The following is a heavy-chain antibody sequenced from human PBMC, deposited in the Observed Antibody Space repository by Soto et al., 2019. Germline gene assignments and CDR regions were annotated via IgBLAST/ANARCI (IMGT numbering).Heavy chain of an antibody. Sequence: QVQLVQSGAEVKKPGSSVRVSCTPSGGTFSSYTISWVRQAPRQGLEWMGRIVPITGMTRYAQKFQGRLTITAVTSTTTAYLELSSLTSEDSAVYFCSRGVASLVDSWGQGTQVTVSS. D-gene: IGHD2-15*01. CDR3: SRGVASLVDS. J-gene: IGHJ4*02. V-gene: IGHV1-69*02. CDR2: IVPITGMT. CDR1: GGTFSSYT.